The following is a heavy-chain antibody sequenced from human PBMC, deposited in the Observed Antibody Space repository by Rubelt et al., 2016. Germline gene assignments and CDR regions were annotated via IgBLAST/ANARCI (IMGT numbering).Heavy chain of an antibody. Sequence: INPNSGGTNYAQKFQGRVTMTEDTSTDTAYMELSSLRSEDTAVYYCARVQYSSGWYFDYWGQGTLVTVSS. CDR3: ARVQYSSGWYFDY. D-gene: IGHD6-19*01. V-gene: IGHV1/OR15-1*04. CDR2: INPNSGGT. J-gene: IGHJ4*02.